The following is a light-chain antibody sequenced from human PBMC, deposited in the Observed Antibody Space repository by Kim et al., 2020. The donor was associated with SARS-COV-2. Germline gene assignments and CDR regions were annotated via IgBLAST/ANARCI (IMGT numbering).Light chain of an antibody. V-gene: IGKV1-5*03. CDR3: QHYSTYSE. CDR2: QAS. J-gene: IGKJ4*02. Sequence: QMTQSPSTLSAFVGDSVIMTCRASENITNWLAWYQHKPRKAPKVLIYQASTLYSGVPSRFSGSGNGTEFTLTISSLQPDDLATYYCQHYSTYSEFGVGTEVYIK. CDR1: ENITNW.